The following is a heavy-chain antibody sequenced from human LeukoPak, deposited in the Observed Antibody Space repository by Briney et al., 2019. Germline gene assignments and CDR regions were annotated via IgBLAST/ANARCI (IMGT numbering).Heavy chain of an antibody. V-gene: IGHV1-69*13. CDR2: IIPIFGTT. CDR1: GGTYSSYA. Sequence: SVKVSCKASGGTYSSYAISWVRQAPGQGLEWMGGIIPIFGTTNYAQKFQGRVTITADESTSTAYMELSSLRSEDTAVYYCARDYYGSGTYYKPFDYWGQGTLVTVSS. D-gene: IGHD3-10*01. CDR3: ARDYYGSGTYYKPFDY. J-gene: IGHJ4*02.